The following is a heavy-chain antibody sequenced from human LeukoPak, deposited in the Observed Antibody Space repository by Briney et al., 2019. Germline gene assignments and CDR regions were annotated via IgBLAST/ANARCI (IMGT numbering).Heavy chain of an antibody. V-gene: IGHV7-4-1*02. CDR3: ARDVGYYDSSGYYLGWFDP. J-gene: IGHJ5*02. CDR1: GYTFTSYS. D-gene: IGHD3-22*01. Sequence: ASVKVSCKASGYTFTSYSINWVRQAPGQGLEWMGWIDSKTGNPTYAQGFTGRLVFSLDTSVTTAYLQISSLKAEDTAVYYCARDVGYYDSSGYYLGWFDPWGQGTLVTVSS. CDR2: IDSKTGNP.